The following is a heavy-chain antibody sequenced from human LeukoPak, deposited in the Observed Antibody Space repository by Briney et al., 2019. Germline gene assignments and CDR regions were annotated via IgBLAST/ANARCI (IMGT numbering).Heavy chain of an antibody. CDR3: AKSLNYDIFTASFDS. CDR2: ISWNSGNI. V-gene: IGHV3-9*01. CDR1: GFTFDDYA. J-gene: IGHJ4*02. Sequence: PGGSLRLSCAASGFTFDDYAIHWVRQAPGKGLEWVSGISWNSGNIGYADSVKGRFTISRDNAKNSLYLQMNSLRAEDTALYYCAKSLNYDIFTASFDSWGQGTLVTVSS. D-gene: IGHD3-9*01.